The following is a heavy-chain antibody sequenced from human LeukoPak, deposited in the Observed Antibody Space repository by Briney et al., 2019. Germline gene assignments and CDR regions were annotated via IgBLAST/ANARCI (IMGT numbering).Heavy chain of an antibody. J-gene: IGHJ4*02. CDR3: AGLSTYYYDTSGYSD. CDR1: GGSINSYH. V-gene: IGHV4-59*01. Sequence: SETLSLTCTVSGGSINSYHWSWIRQPPGKGLEWIGYIYYSGITNYNPSLESRVTISLDTSRNQFSLKLSSVTAADTAVYYCAGLSTYYYDTSGYSDWGQGTLVTVSS. CDR2: IYYSGIT. D-gene: IGHD3-22*01.